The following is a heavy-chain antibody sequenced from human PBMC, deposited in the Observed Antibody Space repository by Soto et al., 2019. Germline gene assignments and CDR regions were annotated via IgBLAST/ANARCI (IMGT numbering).Heavy chain of an antibody. J-gene: IGHJ4*02. D-gene: IGHD3-22*01. V-gene: IGHV3-23*01. CDR3: ARDQTHVPNDSSGYYYPYYFDY. CDR1: GFTFSSYA. CDR2: ISGSGGST. Sequence: PGGSLRLSCATSGFTFSSYAMSWVRQAPGKGLEWVSAISGSGGSTYYADSVKGRFTISRDNSKNTLYLQMNSLRAEDTAVYYCARDQTHVPNDSSGYYYPYYFDYWGQGTLVTVSS.